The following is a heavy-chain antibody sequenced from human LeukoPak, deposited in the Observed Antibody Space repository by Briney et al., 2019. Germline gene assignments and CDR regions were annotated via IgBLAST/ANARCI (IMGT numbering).Heavy chain of an antibody. V-gene: IGHV3-23*01. CDR1: GFTFSSCA. CDR3: ARTDSGYEITGYSSGWYGY. D-gene: IGHD6-19*01. CDR2: ISGSGGST. J-gene: IGHJ4*02. Sequence: PGGSLRLSCAASGFTFSSCAMSWVRQAPGKGLEWVSAISGSGGSTYYADSVKGRFTISRDNSKNTLYLQMNSLRAEDTAVYYCARTDSGYEITGYSSGWYGYWGQGTLVTVSS.